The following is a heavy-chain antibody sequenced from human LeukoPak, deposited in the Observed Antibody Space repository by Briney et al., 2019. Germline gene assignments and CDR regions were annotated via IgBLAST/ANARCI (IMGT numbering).Heavy chain of an antibody. J-gene: IGHJ6*02. CDR1: GGSFSGYY. CDR2: INHSGST. V-gene: IGHV4-34*01. D-gene: IGHD6-19*01. Sequence: PSETLSLTCAVYGGSFSGYYWSWIRQPPGKGLEWIGEINHSGSTNYNPSLKSRVTISVDTSKNQFSLKLSFVTAADTAVYYCARLYSSGWYPQSYYYGMDVWGQGTTVTVSS. CDR3: ARLYSSGWYPQSYYYGMDV.